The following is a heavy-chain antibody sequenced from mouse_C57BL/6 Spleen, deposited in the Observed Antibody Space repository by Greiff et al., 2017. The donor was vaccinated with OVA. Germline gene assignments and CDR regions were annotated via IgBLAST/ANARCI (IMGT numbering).Heavy chain of an antibody. V-gene: IGHV1-80*01. D-gene: IGHD1-1*01. CDR1: GYAFSSYW. J-gene: IGHJ4*01. Sequence: VQLVESGAELVKPGASVKISCKASGYAFSSYWMNWVKQRPGKGLEWIGQIYPGDGDTNYNGKFKGKATLTADKSSSTAYMQLSSLTSEDSAVYFCARGGLLRDYAMDYWGQGTSVTVSS. CDR3: ARGGLLRDYAMDY. CDR2: IYPGDGDT.